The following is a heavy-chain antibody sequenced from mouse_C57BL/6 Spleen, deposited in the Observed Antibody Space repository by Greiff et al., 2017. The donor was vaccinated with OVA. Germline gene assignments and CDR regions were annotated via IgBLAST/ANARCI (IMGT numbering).Heavy chain of an antibody. D-gene: IGHD1-1*01. V-gene: IGHV8-12*01. CDR3: ARSYYYGSSYGYCDV. CDR1: GFSLSTSGMG. Sequence: QVTLKESGPGILQSSQTLSLTCSFSGFSLSTSGMGVSWIRQPSGKGLEWLAHIYWDDDKRYNPSLKSRLTISKDTSKNQVFLKITSVDTADTATYYCARSYYYGSSYGYCDVWGTGTTVTVSS. J-gene: IGHJ1*03. CDR2: IYWDDDK.